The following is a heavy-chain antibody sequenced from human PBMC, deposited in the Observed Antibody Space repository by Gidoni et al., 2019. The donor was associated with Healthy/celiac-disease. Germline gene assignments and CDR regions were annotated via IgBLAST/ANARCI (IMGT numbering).Heavy chain of an antibody. CDR2: IIPIFCTA. D-gene: IGHD1-26*01. Sequence: QVQLVQSGAAVKKPGSSVKVSCKASGGTFSSYAISWVRQAPGQGLEWMGGIIPIFCTANYAQKFQGRVTITADESTSTAYMELSSLRSEDTAVYYCARVVSGSSYYYYYGMDVWGQGTTVTVSS. V-gene: IGHV1-69*01. CDR3: ARVVSGSSYYYYYGMDV. J-gene: IGHJ6*02. CDR1: GGTFSSYA.